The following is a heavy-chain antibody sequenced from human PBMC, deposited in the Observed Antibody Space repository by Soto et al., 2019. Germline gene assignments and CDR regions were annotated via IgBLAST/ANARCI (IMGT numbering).Heavy chain of an antibody. D-gene: IGHD2-2*01. CDR1: GDSIINTNW. CDR3: ARVRKYCSRTNCYQDH. CDR2: IHHGGNI. V-gene: IGHV4-4*02. Sequence: ADTLSLTCAVSGDSIINTNWWHWVRQSPDKGLEWIGEIHHGGNINYNPSRKSRVTISMDKSKNQFSLKLNSVTAADTALYYCARVRKYCSRTNCYQDHWGQGTLVTVSS. J-gene: IGHJ4*02.